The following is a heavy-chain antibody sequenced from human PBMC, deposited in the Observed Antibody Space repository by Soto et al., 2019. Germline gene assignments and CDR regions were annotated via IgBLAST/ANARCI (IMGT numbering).Heavy chain of an antibody. D-gene: IGHD6-19*01. CDR3: SRFIMVGGWFDPNYYHGMDV. V-gene: IGHV1-18*01. J-gene: IGHJ6*02. CDR1: GYTFSNYG. CDR2: ISGYNGNT. Sequence: QVQLVQSGAEVKKPGASVTVSCKTSGYTFSNYGINWVRQAPGQGLEWMGWISGYNGNTNYAQTVQGRVTMTTDTSTGTVYMELRSLKSDVTAIYYCSRFIMVGGWFDPNYYHGMDVWGQATTVTVSS.